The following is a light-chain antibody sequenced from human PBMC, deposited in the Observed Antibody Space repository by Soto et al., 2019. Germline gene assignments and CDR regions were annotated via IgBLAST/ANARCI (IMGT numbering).Light chain of an antibody. V-gene: IGKV3-15*01. CDR3: QQCYDWPLT. Sequence: EIVMTQSPVTLSVSPGERATLSCRASQSVSSSLAWYQQKPGQSPRLLIYGASTRATGVPARFSGSGSGTEFTLTISSPQSEDFAVYYCQQCYDWPLTFGGGTKVEIE. CDR1: QSVSSS. CDR2: GAS. J-gene: IGKJ4*01.